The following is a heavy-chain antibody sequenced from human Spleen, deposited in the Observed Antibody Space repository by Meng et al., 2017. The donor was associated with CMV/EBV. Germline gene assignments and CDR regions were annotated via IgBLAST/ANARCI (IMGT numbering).Heavy chain of an antibody. D-gene: IGHD5-24*01. CDR3: ARDMATRPYYFDY. J-gene: IGHJ4*02. V-gene: IGHV3-21*01. CDR2: ISSSSSYI. CDR1: GFTFSSYA. Sequence: GESLKISCAASGFTFSSYAMSWVRQAPGKGLEWVSSISSSSSYIYYADSVKGRFTISRDNAKNSLYLQMNSLRAEDTAVYYCARDMATRPYYFDYWGQGTLVTVSS.